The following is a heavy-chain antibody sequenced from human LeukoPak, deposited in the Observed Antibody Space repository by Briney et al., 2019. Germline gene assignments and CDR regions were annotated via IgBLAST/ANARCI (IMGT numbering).Heavy chain of an antibody. D-gene: IGHD6-19*01. J-gene: IGHJ4*02. Sequence: GESLKTSCKGSGYTFTSYWIAWVRQMPGKGLEWMGILYPGDSDTRYSPSFQGQVTISADKSISTAYLQWSSLKASDTAMYYCARRSPYTSGWYYFDYWGQGSLVTVSS. V-gene: IGHV5-51*01. CDR2: LYPGDSDT. CDR1: GYTFTSYW. CDR3: ARRSPYTSGWYYFDY.